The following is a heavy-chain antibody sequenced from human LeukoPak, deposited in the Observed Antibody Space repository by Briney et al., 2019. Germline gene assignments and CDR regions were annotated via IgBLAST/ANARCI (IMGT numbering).Heavy chain of an antibody. D-gene: IGHD3-10*01. Sequence: GGSLRLSCAASGFTFSSFGMNWVRQAPGKGLEWVSSISSSSTYIYCADSVKGRFTISRDNGKNSLYLQMNSLRAEDTAVYYCARDYGRVRGVIHYWGQGTLVTVSS. CDR1: GFTFSSFG. CDR2: ISSSSTYI. CDR3: ARDYGRVRGVIHY. J-gene: IGHJ4*02. V-gene: IGHV3-21*01.